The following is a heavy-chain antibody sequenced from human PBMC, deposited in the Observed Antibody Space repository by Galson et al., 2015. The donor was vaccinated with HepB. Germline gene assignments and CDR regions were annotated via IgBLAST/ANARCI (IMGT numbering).Heavy chain of an antibody. CDR1: GFSFNNYA. CDR3: AKDIYGESDQSPGFDD. J-gene: IGHJ4*02. CDR2: VSGSGDSA. Sequence: SLRLSCAASGFSFNNYAMSWVRQAPGKGLQWVSGVSGSGDSAFYTDSMKGRFTIFRDNSKNTLYLEMNSLRDEDTAVYYCAKDIYGESDQSPGFDDWGQGTLVTVSS. D-gene: IGHD4/OR15-4a*01. V-gene: IGHV3-23*01.